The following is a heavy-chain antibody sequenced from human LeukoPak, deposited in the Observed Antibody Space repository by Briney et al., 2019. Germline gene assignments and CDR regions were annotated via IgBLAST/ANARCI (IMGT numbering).Heavy chain of an antibody. V-gene: IGHV3-74*01. J-gene: IGHJ1*01. CDR2: INGAGSST. CDR3: ARDLFFSDAGYSSGWRAEYFHH. Sequence: GSLRLSCAASGFTFSSHWMHWVPQAPGKGLVWVSRINGAGSSTSYADSVKGRFTVSRDNAKNTLNLQMNSLRAEDTAVYYCARDLFFSDAGYSSGWRAEYFHHWGQGTLVTVSS. D-gene: IGHD6-19*01. CDR1: GFTFSSHW.